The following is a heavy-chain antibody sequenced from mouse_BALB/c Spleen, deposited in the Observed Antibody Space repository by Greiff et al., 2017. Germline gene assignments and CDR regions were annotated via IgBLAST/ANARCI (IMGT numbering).Heavy chain of an antibody. J-gene: IGHJ3*01. V-gene: IGHV5-12-1*01. D-gene: IGHD2-1*01. CDR2: ISSGGGST. CDR3: TREGGYGNTWFAY. Sequence: EVKLMESGGGLVKPGGSLKLSCAASGFAFSSYDMSWVRQTPEKRLEWVAYISSGGGSTYYPDTVKGRFTISRDNAKNTLYLQMSSLKSEDTAMYYCTREGGYGNTWFAYWGQGTLVTVSA. CDR1: GFAFSSYD.